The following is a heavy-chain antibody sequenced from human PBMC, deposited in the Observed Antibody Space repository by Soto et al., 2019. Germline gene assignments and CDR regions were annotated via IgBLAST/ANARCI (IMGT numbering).Heavy chain of an antibody. CDR3: ARDVGIAVPFAFDAFDI. CDR2: IIPILGIA. CDR1: GGTFSSYT. D-gene: IGHD6-19*01. J-gene: IGHJ3*02. V-gene: IGHV1-69*08. Sequence: QVQLVQSGAEVKKPGSSGKVACKASGGTFSSYTISWVRQAPGQGLAWMGRIIPILGIANYAQKFQGRVTITADKSTSTAYMELSSLRSEDTAVYYCARDVGIAVPFAFDAFDIWGQGTMVTVSS.